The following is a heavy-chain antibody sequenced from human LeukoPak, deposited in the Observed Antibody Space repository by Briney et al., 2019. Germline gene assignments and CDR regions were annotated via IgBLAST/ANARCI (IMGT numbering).Heavy chain of an antibody. CDR2: ISSNGGST. Sequence: PGGSLRLSCAASGFTFSSYAMHWVRQAPGKGLEYVSAISSNGGSTYYANSVKGRFTISRDNSKNTLYLQMGSLGAEDMAVYYCARAQRRGYYYGMDVWGQGTTVTVSS. CDR1: GFTFSSYA. CDR3: ARAQRRGYYYGMDV. V-gene: IGHV3-64*01. J-gene: IGHJ6*02.